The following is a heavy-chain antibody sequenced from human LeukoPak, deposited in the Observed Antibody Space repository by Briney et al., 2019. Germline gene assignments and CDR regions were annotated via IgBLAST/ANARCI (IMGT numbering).Heavy chain of an antibody. CDR3: ARLRITIFGVVTAYYYMDV. D-gene: IGHD3-3*01. V-gene: IGHV4-34*01. J-gene: IGHJ6*03. Sequence: SETLSLTCAVYGGSFSGYYWSWIRQPPGKGLEWIGEINHSGSTNYNPSLKSRVTISVDTSKNQFSLKLSSVTAADTAVYYCARLRITIFGVVTAYYYMDVWGKGTTVTVSS. CDR2: INHSGST. CDR1: GGSFSGYY.